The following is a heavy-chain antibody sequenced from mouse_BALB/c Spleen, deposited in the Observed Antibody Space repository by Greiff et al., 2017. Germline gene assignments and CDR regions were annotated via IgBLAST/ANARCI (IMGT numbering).Heavy chain of an antibody. Sequence: EVKLVESGGGLVKPGGSLKLSCAASGFTFSDYYMYWVRQTPEKRLEWVATISDGGSYTYYPDSVKGRFTISRDNAKNNLYLQMSSLKSEDTAMYYCARGAGFAYWGQGTLVTVSA. CDR3: ARGAGFAY. V-gene: IGHV5-4*02. J-gene: IGHJ3*01. CDR2: ISDGGSYT. CDR1: GFTFSDYY.